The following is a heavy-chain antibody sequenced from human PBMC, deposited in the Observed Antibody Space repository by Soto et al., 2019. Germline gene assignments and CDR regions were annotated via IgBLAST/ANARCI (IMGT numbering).Heavy chain of an antibody. Sequence: QVQLVQSGAEVKKPGASVKVSCKASGYTFTNYGISWVRQAPGQGLEWMGWISGYNGNTNYAQKLQGRVTMTTDITTSKSYMEMGGLRFYRPALYFWAEERRLLVMFGEPIVLDGFDPWGQGTLVTVSS. CDR3: AEERRLLVMFGEPIVLDGFDP. D-gene: IGHD3-10*02. CDR2: ISGYNGNT. V-gene: IGHV1-18*01. CDR1: GYTFTNYG. J-gene: IGHJ5*02.